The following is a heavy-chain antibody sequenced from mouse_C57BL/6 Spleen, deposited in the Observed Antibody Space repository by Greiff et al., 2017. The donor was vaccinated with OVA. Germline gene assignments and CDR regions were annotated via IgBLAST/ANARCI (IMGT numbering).Heavy chain of an antibody. CDR3: AKGITTVVATKWYFDV. CDR2: IWGDGST. J-gene: IGHJ1*03. Sequence: QVQLKESGPGLVAPSQSLSITCTVSGFSLTSYGVSWVRQPPGKGLEWLGVIWGDGSTNYHSALISRLGISKDNSTSQVFLKLNSLQTDDTATYYCAKGITTVVATKWYFDVWGTGTTVTVSS. D-gene: IGHD1-1*01. V-gene: IGHV2-3*01. CDR1: GFSLTSYG.